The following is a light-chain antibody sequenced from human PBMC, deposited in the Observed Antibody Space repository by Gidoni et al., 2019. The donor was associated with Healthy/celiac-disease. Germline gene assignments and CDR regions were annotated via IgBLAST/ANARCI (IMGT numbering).Light chain of an antibody. CDR1: SSDVGGYNY. Sequence: QSALTQPASVSGSPGQSITISCTGTSSDVGGYNYVPWYQQTPGKAPKLMIYEVSNRPSGVSNRFSGSKSGNTASLTISGLQAEDESDYYCSSYTSSSVVFGGGTKLTVL. J-gene: IGLJ2*01. CDR2: EVS. V-gene: IGLV2-14*01. CDR3: SSYTSSSVV.